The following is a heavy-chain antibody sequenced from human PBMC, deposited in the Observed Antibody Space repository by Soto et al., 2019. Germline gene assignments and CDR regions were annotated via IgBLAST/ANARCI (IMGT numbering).Heavy chain of an antibody. J-gene: IGHJ1*01. CDR3: ARRSPYYDSSGYYPPPAEYFQH. D-gene: IGHD3-22*01. CDR1: GYSFTSYW. Sequence: GESLKISCKGSGYSFTSYWIGWVRQMPGKGLEWMGIIYPGDSDTRYSPSFQGQVTISADKSISTAYLQWSSLKASDTAMYYCARRSPYYDSSGYYPPPAEYFQHWGQGTLVTVSS. CDR2: IYPGDSDT. V-gene: IGHV5-51*01.